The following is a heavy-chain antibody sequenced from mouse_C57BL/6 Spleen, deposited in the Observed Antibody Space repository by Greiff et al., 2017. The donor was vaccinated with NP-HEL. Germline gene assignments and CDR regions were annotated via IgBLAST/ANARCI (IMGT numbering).Heavy chain of an antibody. CDR2: IYPGSGCT. CDR1: GYTFTSYW. D-gene: IGHD2-4*01. J-gene: IGHJ4*01. CDR3: AIYDYDEGGYYAMDY. Sequence: VQLQQPGAELVKPGASVKMSCKASGYTFTSYWITWVKQRPGQGLEWIGDIYPGSGCTNYNEKFKSKATLTVDTSSSTAYMQLSSLTSEDSAVYYCAIYDYDEGGYYAMDYWGQGTSVTVSS. V-gene: IGHV1-55*01.